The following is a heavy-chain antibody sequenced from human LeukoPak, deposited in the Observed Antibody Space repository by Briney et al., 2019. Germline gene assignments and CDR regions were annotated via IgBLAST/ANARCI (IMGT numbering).Heavy chain of an antibody. D-gene: IGHD6-6*01. CDR1: GFTFDDYA. CDR3: AKDIEYSSSYTFDY. V-gene: IGHV3-9*03. Sequence: GGSLRLSCAASGFTFDDYAMHWVRQAPGKGLEWVSGISWNSGSIGYADSVKGRFTISRDNAKNSLYLQMNSLRAEDMALYYCAKDIEYSSSYTFDYWGQGTLVTVSS. J-gene: IGHJ4*02. CDR2: ISWNSGSI.